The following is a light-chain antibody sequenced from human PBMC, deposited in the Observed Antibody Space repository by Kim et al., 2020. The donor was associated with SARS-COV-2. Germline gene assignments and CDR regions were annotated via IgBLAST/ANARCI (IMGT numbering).Light chain of an antibody. CDR2: SNN. CDR3: AAWDDSLNGDVV. CDR1: RANIGSNT. V-gene: IGLV1-44*01. Sequence: RITISCSGSRANIGSNTVNWYQQLPGTAPKLLINSNNQRPSGVPDRFSGSKSGTSASLAISGLQSEDEADYYCAAWDDSLNGDVVFGGGTQLTVL. J-gene: IGLJ2*01.